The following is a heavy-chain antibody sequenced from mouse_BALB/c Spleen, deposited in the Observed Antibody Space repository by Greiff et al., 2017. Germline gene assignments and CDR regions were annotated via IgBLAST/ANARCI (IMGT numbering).Heavy chain of an antibody. CDR2: IWSGGST. J-gene: IGHJ3*01. V-gene: IGHV2-2*02. D-gene: IGHD1-1*01. Sequence: VQLQQSGPGLVQPSQSLSITCTVSGFSLTSYGVHWVRQSPGKGLEWLGVIWSGGSTDYNAAFISRLSISKDNSKSQVFFKMNSLQANDTAIYYCARWGSSSPFAYWGQGTLVTVSA. CDR1: GFSLTSYG. CDR3: ARWGSSSPFAY.